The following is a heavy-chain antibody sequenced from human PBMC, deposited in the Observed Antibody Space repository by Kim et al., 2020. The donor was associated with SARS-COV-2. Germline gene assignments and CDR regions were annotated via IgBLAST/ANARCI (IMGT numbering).Heavy chain of an antibody. V-gene: IGHV3-53*01. CDR3: ARLGIAAAGSDY. D-gene: IGHD6-13*01. J-gene: IGHJ4*02. Sequence: YYADSVKGRFTISRDNSKNTLYLQMNSLRAEDTAVYYCARLGIAAAGSDYWGQGTLVTVSS.